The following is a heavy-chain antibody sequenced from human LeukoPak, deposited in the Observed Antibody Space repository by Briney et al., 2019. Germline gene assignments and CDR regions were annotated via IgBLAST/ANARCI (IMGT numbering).Heavy chain of an antibody. D-gene: IGHD2-2*02. Sequence: PSETLSLTCAVYGGSFSGYYWSWIRQPPGKGLEWIGEINHSGSTNYNPSLKSRVTISVDTSKNQFSLKLSSVIAADTAVYYCARDIVVVPAAIQYFDLWGRGTLVTVSS. V-gene: IGHV4-34*01. J-gene: IGHJ2*01. CDR2: INHSGST. CDR1: GGSFSGYY. CDR3: ARDIVVVPAAIQYFDL.